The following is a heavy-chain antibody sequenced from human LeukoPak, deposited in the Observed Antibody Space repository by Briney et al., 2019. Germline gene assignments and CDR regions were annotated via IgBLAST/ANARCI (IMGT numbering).Heavy chain of an antibody. Sequence: PGGSLRLSCAASGFTFSGSALHWVRQASGKGLEWVGRIRSKANNYATTYAASVKDRFTISRDDSKNTAYLQMNSLKTEDTAVYYCTTDRAITMVRGAIDYWGQGTLVTVSS. J-gene: IGHJ4*02. CDR2: IRSKANNYAT. CDR1: GFTFSGSA. D-gene: IGHD3-10*01. V-gene: IGHV3-73*01. CDR3: TTDRAITMVRGAIDY.